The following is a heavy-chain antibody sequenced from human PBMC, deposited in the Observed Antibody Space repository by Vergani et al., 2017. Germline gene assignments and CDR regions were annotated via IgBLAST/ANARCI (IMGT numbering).Heavy chain of an antibody. CDR1: GFTFSSYG. Sequence: QVQLVESGGGVVQPGRSLRLSCAASGFTFSSYGMHWVRQAPGKGLEWVAVISYDGSNKYYADSVKGRFTISRDNSKNTLYLQMNSLRAEDTAVYYCAKAPGGKQQLVQGFDPWGQGTLVTVSS. D-gene: IGHD6-13*01. CDR2: ISYDGSNK. V-gene: IGHV3-30*18. J-gene: IGHJ5*02. CDR3: AKAPGGKQQLVQGFDP.